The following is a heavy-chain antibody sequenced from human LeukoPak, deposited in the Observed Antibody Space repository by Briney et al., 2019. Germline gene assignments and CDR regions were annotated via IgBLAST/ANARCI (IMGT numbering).Heavy chain of an antibody. D-gene: IGHD5-18*01. CDR3: ARGGGMVTVDY. Sequence: PGGSLRLSCAASGFIFSRYWMSWVRQAPGKGLEWVANIKEDGSEKYYVDSVKGRFTIPRDNAKNPLYLQMNSLRAEDTAVYYCARGGGMVTVDYWGQGTLVTVSS. V-gene: IGHV3-7*01. CDR2: IKEDGSEK. J-gene: IGHJ4*02. CDR1: GFIFSRYW.